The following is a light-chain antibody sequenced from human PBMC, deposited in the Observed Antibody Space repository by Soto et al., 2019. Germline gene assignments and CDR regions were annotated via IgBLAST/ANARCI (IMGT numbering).Light chain of an antibody. CDR1: QSISGW. V-gene: IGKV1-5*03. Sequence: DIQMTQSPFTLSASVGDRVTIACRASQSISGWVAWYQQKPGKAPKLLIYKASSLESGDPSRFSGSGSGTELTLTISSLQPDDFATYYCQQYKTYPITFGQGTRLEIK. J-gene: IGKJ5*01. CDR3: QQYKTYPIT. CDR2: KAS.